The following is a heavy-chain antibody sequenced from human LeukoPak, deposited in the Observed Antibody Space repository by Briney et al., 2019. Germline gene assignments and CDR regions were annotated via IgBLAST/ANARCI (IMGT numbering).Heavy chain of an antibody. Sequence: TLSLTCTVSGGSISSGSYYWSWIRQPAGKGLEWIGRIYTSGSTNYNPSLKSRVTISVDTSKNQFSLKLSSVTAADTAVYYCARFRIAAAGTSTNWGQGTLVTVSS. J-gene: IGHJ4*02. CDR3: ARFRIAAAGTSTN. CDR2: IYTSGST. V-gene: IGHV4-61*02. D-gene: IGHD6-13*01. CDR1: GGSISSGSYY.